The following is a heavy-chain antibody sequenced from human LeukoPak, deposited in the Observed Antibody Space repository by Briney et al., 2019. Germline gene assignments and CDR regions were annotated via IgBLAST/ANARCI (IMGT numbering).Heavy chain of an antibody. D-gene: IGHD3-16*01. CDR3: ARNYDYLDY. V-gene: IGHV3-30*04. Sequence: GRSLRLSCAASGFTFSSYAMHWVRQAPGKGLEWVAVISYDGSNKYYADSVKGRFTISRDNSKNTLYLQMNSLRAEDTAMYYCARNYDYLDYWGQGTLVTVSS. CDR2: ISYDGSNK. J-gene: IGHJ4*02. CDR1: GFTFSSYA.